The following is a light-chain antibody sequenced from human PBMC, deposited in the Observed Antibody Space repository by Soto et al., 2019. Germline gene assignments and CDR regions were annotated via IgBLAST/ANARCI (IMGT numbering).Light chain of an antibody. CDR2: KAS. V-gene: IGKV1-5*03. J-gene: IGKJ1*01. Sequence: DIQMTQSPSTLSASLGDRVTITCRASQSIHSWLAWYQQQPGKAPKLLIYKASSLESGVPSRFSGSGSGTEFTLTISSLQPDDFATYYCQQYNVYSRTFGQGTK. CDR3: QQYNVYSRT. CDR1: QSIHSW.